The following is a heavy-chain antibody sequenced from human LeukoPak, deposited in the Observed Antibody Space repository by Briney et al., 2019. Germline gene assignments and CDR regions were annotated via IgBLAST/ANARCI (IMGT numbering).Heavy chain of an antibody. CDR1: GSTLTKLS. Sequence: ASVKVSCKVSGSTLTKLSMHWVRQAPGQGLXWXGGFDPDDGETIYAPKFKGRVTLTEDTSTDTAYMELRSLRSEDTALYYCAAGNVDTAFFFDYWGQGTLVTVSS. D-gene: IGHD5-18*01. V-gene: IGHV1-24*01. CDR2: FDPDDGET. J-gene: IGHJ4*02. CDR3: AAGNVDTAFFFDY.